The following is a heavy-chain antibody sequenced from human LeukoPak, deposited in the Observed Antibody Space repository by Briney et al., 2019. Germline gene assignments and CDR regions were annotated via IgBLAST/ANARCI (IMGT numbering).Heavy chain of an antibody. CDR1: GYTFTGYY. CDR3: TTYAPYCSGANCYSALFVY. Sequence: ASVKVSCKASGYTFTGYYMHWVRQAPGQGLEGMGSFDPKDGETIYAQKFQGRVTMTEDTSTDTAYMELSSLRSEDAAIYYCTTYAPYCSGANCYSALFVYWGQGTLVTVSS. J-gene: IGHJ4*02. CDR2: FDPKDGET. D-gene: IGHD2-15*01. V-gene: IGHV1-24*01.